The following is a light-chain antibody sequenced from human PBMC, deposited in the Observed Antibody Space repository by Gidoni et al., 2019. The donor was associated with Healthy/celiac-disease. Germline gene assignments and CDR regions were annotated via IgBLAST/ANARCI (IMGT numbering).Light chain of an antibody. J-gene: IGKJ5*01. V-gene: IGKV4-1*01. Sequence: DIVITQSPASLALSLGEWATINCKSSQSALYSFNNKNYLAWYQQKPGQPHKLLIYWSSTRESGVPDRFSGSGSGTDFTLTISSLQAEDVAVYYCQQYYSTPITFGQGTRLEIK. CDR3: QQYYSTPIT. CDR1: QSALYSFNNKNY. CDR2: WSS.